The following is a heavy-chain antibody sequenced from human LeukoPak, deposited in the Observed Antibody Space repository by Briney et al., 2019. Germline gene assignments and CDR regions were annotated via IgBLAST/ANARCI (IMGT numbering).Heavy chain of an antibody. CDR3: AKVAPPVGSNYRHFDH. CDR1: GFTFGDYA. J-gene: IGHJ4*02. Sequence: GGSLRLSCAASGFTFGDYALNWVRQPPGKGLEWVALISRFGDDTYYADSVKGRFSISRDNSDNSLYLQMNSLRTEDTALYYCAKVAPPVGSNYRHFDHWGQGTLVTVSS. D-gene: IGHD1-26*01. CDR2: ISRFGDDT. V-gene: IGHV3-43*02.